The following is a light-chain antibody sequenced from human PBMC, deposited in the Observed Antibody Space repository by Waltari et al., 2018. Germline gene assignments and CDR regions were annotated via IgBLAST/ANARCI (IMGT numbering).Light chain of an antibody. Sequence: EIVMTQSPATLSVSPVDGAPLSCRASQSISRNLAWYQQRPGQSPRLLIYAASTRATGVPGRFSGSGSGTEFTLSISTLQSEDFGVYYCQQYDDWPPLTFGGGTKVEIK. CDR1: QSISRN. CDR3: QQYDDWPPLT. CDR2: AAS. V-gene: IGKV3-15*01. J-gene: IGKJ4*01.